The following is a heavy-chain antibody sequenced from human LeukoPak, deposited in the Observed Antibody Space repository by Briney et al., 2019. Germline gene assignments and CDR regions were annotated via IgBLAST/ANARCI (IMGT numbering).Heavy chain of an antibody. V-gene: IGHV3-23*01. CDR2: ISGSGGRT. Sequence: GGSLRLSCAASGFTFSSYAMSWVRQAPGKGLEWVSTISGSGGRTLYADSVKGRFAISRDNSKNTLYLQMNSLRAEDTAVYYCGKDVGGGSCYAPYDYWGQGTLVTVSS. D-gene: IGHD2-15*01. CDR3: GKDVGGGSCYAPYDY. J-gene: IGHJ4*02. CDR1: GFTFSSYA.